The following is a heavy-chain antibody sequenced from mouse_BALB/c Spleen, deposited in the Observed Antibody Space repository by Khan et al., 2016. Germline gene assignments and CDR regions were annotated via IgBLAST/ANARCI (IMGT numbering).Heavy chain of an antibody. CDR2: INPDSSKI. D-gene: IGHD1-1*01. J-gene: IGHJ4*01. CDR1: GFAFSRYW. Sequence: EVQLQESGGGLVQPGGSLKLSCAASGFAFSRYWMSWVRQAPGKGLEWIGEINPDSSKINYTPSLKDKFIISRDNAKNTLYLQMSKVRSEDTALXYCGRRGYYFSMDNWGQGTSVTVSS. V-gene: IGHV4-1*02. CDR3: GRRGYYFSMDN.